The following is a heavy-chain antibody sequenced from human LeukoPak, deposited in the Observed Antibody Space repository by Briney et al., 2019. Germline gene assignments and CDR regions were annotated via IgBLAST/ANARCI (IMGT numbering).Heavy chain of an antibody. CDR2: ISGSGAYT. Sequence: PGGSLRLSCAAAGFTFSSYAMSWVRQAPGKGLEWGSTISGSGAYTYYAYSVKGRFTISRDTSNNTLYLQMNSLRAEATAVYYCAKYFASGSYYKLPHWGQGTLVTVSS. CDR1: GFTFSSYA. D-gene: IGHD3-10*01. V-gene: IGHV3-23*01. CDR3: AKYFASGSYYKLPH. J-gene: IGHJ1*01.